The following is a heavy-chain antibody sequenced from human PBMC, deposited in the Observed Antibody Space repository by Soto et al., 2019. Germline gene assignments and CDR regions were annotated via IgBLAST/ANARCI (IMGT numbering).Heavy chain of an antibody. CDR3: AKSLSRYSGSSLFDY. Sequence: PGGSLRLSCAASGFTFSSYGMHWVRQAPGKGLEWVAVISYDGSNKYYADSVKGRFTISRDNSKNTLYLQMNSLRAEDTAVYYCAKSLSRYSGSSLFDYWGQGTLVTVSS. J-gene: IGHJ4*02. CDR1: GFTFSSYG. CDR2: ISYDGSNK. D-gene: IGHD1-26*01. V-gene: IGHV3-30*18.